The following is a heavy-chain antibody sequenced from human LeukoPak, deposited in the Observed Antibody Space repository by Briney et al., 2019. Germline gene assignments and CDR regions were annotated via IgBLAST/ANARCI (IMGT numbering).Heavy chain of an antibody. CDR3: ARDRIDGYSFVDY. CDR2: ISSSSYI. Sequence: PGGSLRLSCAASGFTFSSYNMNWVRQAPGKGLEWVSSISSSSYIYYADSVKGRFTISRDNAKNSLYLQMNSLRAEDTAVYYCARDRIDGYSFVDYWGQGTLVTVSS. J-gene: IGHJ4*02. D-gene: IGHD5-24*01. CDR1: GFTFSSYN. V-gene: IGHV3-21*01.